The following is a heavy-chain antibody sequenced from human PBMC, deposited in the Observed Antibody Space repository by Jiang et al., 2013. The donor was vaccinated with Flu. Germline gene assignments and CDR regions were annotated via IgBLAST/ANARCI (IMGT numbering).Heavy chain of an antibody. CDR1: SISSYY. J-gene: IGHJ5*02. CDR2: IYYSGST. CDR3: ARVLAAAAGGWFDP. D-gene: IGHD6-13*01. V-gene: IGHV4-59*01. Sequence: SISSYYWSWIRQAPRKGLEWIGYIYYSGSTNYNPSLKSRVTISVDTSKNQFSLKLSSVTAADTAVYYCARVLAAAAGGWFDPWGQGTLVTVSS.